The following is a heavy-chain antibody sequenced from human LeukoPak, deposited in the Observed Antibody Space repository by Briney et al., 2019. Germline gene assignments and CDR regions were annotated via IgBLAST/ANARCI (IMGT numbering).Heavy chain of an antibody. Sequence: SVTVSCKASGGTFNSYTITWVRQAPGQGLGWMGRIIPIFDIANYAQKFQGRVTITADKSTSTAYMELTSLSSEDSAVYYCAREEDSLGYWGQGTLVTVSS. CDR3: AREEDSLGY. J-gene: IGHJ4*02. CDR1: GGTFNSYT. V-gene: IGHV1-69*04. D-gene: IGHD3-16*01. CDR2: IIPIFDIA.